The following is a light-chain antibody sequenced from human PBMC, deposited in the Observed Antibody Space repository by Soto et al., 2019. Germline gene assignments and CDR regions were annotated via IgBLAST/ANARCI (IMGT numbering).Light chain of an antibody. CDR1: QSVDIY. Sequence: ETVLTQYPATLSLSPGERATLSCRASQSVDIYLSWYQQKPGQAPRLIIYDASNRATGIPARFSGRGSGTDSTLTISSREAEDFAVYYCQQRKNWPPLTLGQGTRLEIK. J-gene: IGKJ5*01. CDR3: QQRKNWPPLT. V-gene: IGKV3-11*01. CDR2: DAS.